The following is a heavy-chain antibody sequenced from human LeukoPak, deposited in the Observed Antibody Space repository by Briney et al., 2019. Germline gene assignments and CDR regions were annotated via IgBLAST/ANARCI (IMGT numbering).Heavy chain of an antibody. D-gene: IGHD5-18*01. V-gene: IGHV1-2*02. Sequence: GASVKASCKASGYTFTDYYIHWVRQAPGQGPEWMGWINSNTGDTKYAQKFQDRVTLTQDTSISTAYMELSRLESDDTAVFYCARGRWLQLWGDYWGQGTPLTVSS. CDR3: ARGRWLQLWGDY. CDR2: INSNTGDT. CDR1: GYTFTDYY. J-gene: IGHJ4*02.